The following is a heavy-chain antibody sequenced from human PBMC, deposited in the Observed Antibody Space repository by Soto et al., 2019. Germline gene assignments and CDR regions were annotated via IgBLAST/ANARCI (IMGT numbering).Heavy chain of an antibody. CDR3: ARTSSSGYYFDY. D-gene: IGHD3-22*01. V-gene: IGHV1-3*01. CDR2: INAGNGNT. Sequence: ASVKVSCKAFGYTFTSYAMHWVRQAPGQRLEWMGWINAGNGNTKYSQKFQGRVTITRDTSASTAYMELSSLRSEDTAVYYCARTSSSGYYFDYWGQGTLVTVSS. CDR1: GYTFTSYA. J-gene: IGHJ4*02.